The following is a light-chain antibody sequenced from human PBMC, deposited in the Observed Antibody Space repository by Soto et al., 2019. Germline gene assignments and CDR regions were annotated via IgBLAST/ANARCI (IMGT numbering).Light chain of an antibody. J-gene: IGKJ1*01. CDR1: QYVGTR. V-gene: IGKV3-11*01. CDR2: YTS. CDR3: QQGNTWPWT. Sequence: EIVLTHSPATLSSSPCEAAALSWSASQYVGTRLAWYQHKPGQAPRLLIYYTSNRATGIPARFSGSGSGTDFTLTISSLAPEDFAIYYCQQGNTWPWTFGQGTKVDIK.